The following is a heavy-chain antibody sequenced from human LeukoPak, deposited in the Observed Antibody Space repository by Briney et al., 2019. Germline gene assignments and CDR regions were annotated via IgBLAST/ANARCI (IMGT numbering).Heavy chain of an antibody. D-gene: IGHD6-13*01. CDR1: GFAFSSYA. Sequence: PGGSLRLSCAASGFAFSSYAMSWVRQAPGKGLEWVSAIIGSGGSTYYADSGKGRFTISRDNSKNTLYLQMNSLRAEDTAVYYCAKGAAAGTGFDYWGQGTLVTVSS. CDR2: IIGSGGST. V-gene: IGHV3-23*01. CDR3: AKGAAAGTGFDY. J-gene: IGHJ4*02.